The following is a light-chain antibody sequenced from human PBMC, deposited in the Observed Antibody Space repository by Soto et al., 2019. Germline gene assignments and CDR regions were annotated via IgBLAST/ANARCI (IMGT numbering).Light chain of an antibody. CDR1: SSNIGALYD. CDR2: DNN. CDR3: QSYDNSLSGHVV. J-gene: IGLJ2*01. Sequence: QLVLTQPPSVSGAPGQRVTISCTGRSSNIGALYDVNWYQQLPGTAPKLLIYDNNNRPSGVPDRFSGSKSGTSASLAITGLQAEDEADYYCQSYDNSLSGHVVFGGGTKLTVL. V-gene: IGLV1-40*01.